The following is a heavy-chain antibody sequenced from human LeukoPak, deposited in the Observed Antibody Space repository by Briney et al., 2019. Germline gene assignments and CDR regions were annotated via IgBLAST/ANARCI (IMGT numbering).Heavy chain of an antibody. CDR3: ARQQWLDGAYYFDY. J-gene: IGHJ4*02. CDR2: ISTSSSYI. V-gene: IGHV3-21*01. Sequence: PGGSLRLSCEASGFTFSTFAMIWVRQPPGKGLEWVSFISTSSSYIYHADSVRGRFTISRDNAKNSLYLQMNSLRAEDTAVYYCARQQWLDGAYYFDYWGQGTLVTVSS. D-gene: IGHD6-19*01. CDR1: GFTFSTFA.